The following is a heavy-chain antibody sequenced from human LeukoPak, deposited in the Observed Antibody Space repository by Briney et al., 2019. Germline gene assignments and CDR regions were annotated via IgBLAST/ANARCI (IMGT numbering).Heavy chain of an antibody. D-gene: IGHD2-2*01. CDR1: GYTFTSYD. Sequence: ASVKVSCKASGYTFTSYDINWVRQATGQGLEWMGWMNPNSGNTGYAQKFQGRVTMTRNTSISTAYMELSSLRSEDTAVYYCARVSGHQPLSYYYYYGMDVWGQGTTVTVSS. CDR2: MNPNSGNT. CDR3: ARVSGHQPLSYYYYYGMDV. V-gene: IGHV1-8*01. J-gene: IGHJ6*02.